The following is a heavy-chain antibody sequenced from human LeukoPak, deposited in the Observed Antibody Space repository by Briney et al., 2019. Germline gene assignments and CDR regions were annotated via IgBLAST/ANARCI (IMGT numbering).Heavy chain of an antibody. V-gene: IGHV4-38-2*02. CDR3: ARAHTAMVGWFDP. CDR2: IYHSGST. CDR1: GYSISSGYY. D-gene: IGHD5-18*01. Sequence: SETLSLTCTVSGYSISSGYYWGWIRQPPGKGLEWIGSIYHSGSTYYNPSLKSRVTISVDTSKNQFSLKLRSVTAADTAVYYCARAHTAMVGWFDPWGQGTLVTVSS. J-gene: IGHJ5*02.